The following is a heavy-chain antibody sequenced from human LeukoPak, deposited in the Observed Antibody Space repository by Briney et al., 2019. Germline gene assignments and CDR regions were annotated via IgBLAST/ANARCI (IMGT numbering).Heavy chain of an antibody. CDR2: IRSKAYGGTT. V-gene: IGHV3-49*04. CDR3: TREALGITIFGVAQYYFDY. D-gene: IGHD3-3*01. J-gene: IGHJ4*02. Sequence: GGSLRLSCTASGFTFGDYAMSWVRQAPGKGLEWVGFIRSKAYGGTTEYAASVKGRFTISRDDSKSIAYLQMNSLKTEDTAVYYCTREALGITIFGVAQYYFDYWGRGTLVTVSS. CDR1: GFTFGDYA.